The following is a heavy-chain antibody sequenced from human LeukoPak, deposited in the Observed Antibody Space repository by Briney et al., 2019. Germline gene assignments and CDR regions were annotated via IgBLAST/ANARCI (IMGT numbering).Heavy chain of an antibody. CDR2: IYTSGST. V-gene: IGHV4-61*02. CDR3: ARVVRIAARPGYFDY. J-gene: IGHJ4*02. CDR1: GGSISSGSYY. Sequence: SETLSLTCTVSGGSISSGSYYWSWIRQPAGKGLEWIGRIYTSGSTNYNPSLKSRVTISVDTSKNQFSLKLSSVTAADTAEYYCARVVRIAARPGYFDYWGQGTLVTVSS. D-gene: IGHD6-6*01.